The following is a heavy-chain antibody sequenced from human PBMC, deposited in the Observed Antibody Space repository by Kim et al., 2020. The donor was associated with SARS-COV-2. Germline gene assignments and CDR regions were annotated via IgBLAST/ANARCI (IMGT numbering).Heavy chain of an antibody. Sequence: DPVKSRFTITRDNSTNTLYLQMNSLRAEDTAVYYCARSSSSWYPTYYFDYWGQGTLVTVSS. D-gene: IGHD6-13*01. CDR3: ARSSSSWYPTYYFDY. J-gene: IGHJ4*02. V-gene: IGHV3-53*01.